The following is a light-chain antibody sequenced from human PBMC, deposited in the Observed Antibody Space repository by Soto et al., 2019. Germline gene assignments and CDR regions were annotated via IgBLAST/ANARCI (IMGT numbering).Light chain of an antibody. V-gene: IGLV1-40*01. J-gene: IGLJ2*01. CDR2: GNS. CDR1: SSNIGAGYE. CDR3: QSYDSSLSVV. Sequence: QSVLTQPPSVSGAPGQRVTISCTGSSSNIGAGYEVHWYQQLPGTAPKLLIYGNSNRPSGVPDRFSGSKSGTSASLAITGLQAEDEADYYCQSYDSSLSVVFGGGTNLTVL.